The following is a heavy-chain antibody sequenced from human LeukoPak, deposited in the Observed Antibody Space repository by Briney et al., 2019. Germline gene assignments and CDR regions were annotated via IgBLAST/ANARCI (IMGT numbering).Heavy chain of an antibody. D-gene: IGHD2-15*01. CDR2: ISWSSGSI. V-gene: IGHV3-9*01. J-gene: IGHJ4*02. Sequence: GRSLRLSCAASGFTFDDYAMHWVRQAPGKGLEWVSGISWSSGSIGYADSVKGRFTISRDNAKNSLYLQMNSLRAEDTALYYCAKDIGSGDCSGGSCIHYFDYWGQGTLVTVSS. CDR1: GFTFDDYA. CDR3: AKDIGSGDCSGGSCIHYFDY.